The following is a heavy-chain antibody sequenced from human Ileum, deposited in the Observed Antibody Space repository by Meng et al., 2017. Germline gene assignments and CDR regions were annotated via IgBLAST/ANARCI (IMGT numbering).Heavy chain of an antibody. Sequence: GESLKISCAASGFTFSSYAMSWVRQAPGKGLEWVSAISGSGGSTYYADSVKGRFTISRDNSKNTLYLKRNSLRAEDTAVYYCAKDMVVYGMDVWGQGTTVTVSS. CDR3: AKDMVVYGMDV. J-gene: IGHJ6*02. V-gene: IGHV3-23*01. CDR2: ISGSGGST. CDR1: GFTFSSYA. D-gene: IGHD2-15*01.